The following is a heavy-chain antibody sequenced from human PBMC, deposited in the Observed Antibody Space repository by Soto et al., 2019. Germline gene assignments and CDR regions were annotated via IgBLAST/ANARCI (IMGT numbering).Heavy chain of an antibody. J-gene: IGHJ6*02. Sequence: SETLSLTCTVSGGSISGYYWSWVRQPAGKGLEWVGRIYSDGTTNYSPSLKSRVTMSLDTSKDQFSLHLNSVTAADTAVYYCSRVGCSNSKCYTRGMDVWGQGTTVTVS. D-gene: IGHD2-2*01. CDR3: SRVGCSNSKCYTRGMDV. CDR2: IYSDGTT. V-gene: IGHV4-4*07. CDR1: GGSISGYY.